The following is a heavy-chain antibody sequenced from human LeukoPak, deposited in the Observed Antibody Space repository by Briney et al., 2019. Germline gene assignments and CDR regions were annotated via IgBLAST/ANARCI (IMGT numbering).Heavy chain of an antibody. V-gene: IGHV4-59*08. CDR1: GGSISSSY. Sequence: SETLSLTCTVSGGSISSSYWTWIRQPPGKGLEWIGYIYYSGSTNYNPSLKGRVTISVDTSKNQFSLKLSSVTAADTAVYYCARLRLGMDVWGQGTTVTVSS. CDR3: ARLRLGMDV. CDR2: IYYSGST. J-gene: IGHJ6*02.